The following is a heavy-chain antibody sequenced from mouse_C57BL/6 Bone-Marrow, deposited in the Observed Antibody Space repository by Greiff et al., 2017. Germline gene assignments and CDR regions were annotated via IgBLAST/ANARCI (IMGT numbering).Heavy chain of an antibody. CDR1: GYTFTSYW. D-gene: IGHD1-3*01. Sequence: VKLQQPGAELVKPGASVMMSCKASGYTFTSYWITWVKQRPGQGLEWIGDIYPGSGSTNYNEKFKSKATLTVDTSSSTAYMQLSSLTSEDSAVYYCARYNCAWFAYWGQGTLVTVSA. V-gene: IGHV1-55*01. CDR2: IYPGSGST. CDR3: ARYNCAWFAY. J-gene: IGHJ3*01.